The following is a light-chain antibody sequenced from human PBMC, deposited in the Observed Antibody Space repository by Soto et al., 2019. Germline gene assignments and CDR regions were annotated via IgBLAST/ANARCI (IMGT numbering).Light chain of an antibody. CDR3: QQYNNWRVT. Sequence: EIVLTQSPGTLSLSPGERATFSCRASQSVSNSSLAWYHQKPGQAPRLLLFAASRRATGIPDTFSGSGSGTDFTLTISSLQSEDFAVYYCQQYNNWRVTFGQGTKVEIK. CDR1: QSVSNSS. J-gene: IGKJ1*01. CDR2: AAS. V-gene: IGKV3-20*01.